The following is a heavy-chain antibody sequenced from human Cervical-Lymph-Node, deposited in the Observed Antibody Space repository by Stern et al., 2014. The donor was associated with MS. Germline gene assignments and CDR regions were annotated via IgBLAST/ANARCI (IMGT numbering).Heavy chain of an antibody. CDR1: GYTFTNYG. CDR3: AREGYNYAYELYL. D-gene: IGHD5-18*01. CDR2: VTAYNFNT. Sequence: VQLVQSGAEVRKPGASVKVSCQTSGYTFTNYGISWVRQAPGQGLEWMGWVTAYNFNTNYAQKFQGRVTMTMDTSTATAYMELRSLRSDDTAVYYCAREGYNYAYELYLWGQGTLVTVSS. V-gene: IGHV1-18*01. J-gene: IGHJ5*02.